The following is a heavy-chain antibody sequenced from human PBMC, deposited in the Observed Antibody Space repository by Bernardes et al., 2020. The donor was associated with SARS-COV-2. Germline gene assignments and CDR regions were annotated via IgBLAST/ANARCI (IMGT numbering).Heavy chain of an antibody. V-gene: IGHV3-23*01. CDR1: GFTFSTYA. J-gene: IGHJ4*02. Sequence: GGSLRLSCAASGFTFSTYAMSWVRQAPGKGLEWVSGISGSGHVADYADSVKGRFTISRDNSRNTLYLQMNSLRAEDTAVYYCARTLWGGAIGWGQGALVTVSS. D-gene: IGHD2-21*01. CDR3: ARTLWGGAIG. CDR2: ISGSGHVA.